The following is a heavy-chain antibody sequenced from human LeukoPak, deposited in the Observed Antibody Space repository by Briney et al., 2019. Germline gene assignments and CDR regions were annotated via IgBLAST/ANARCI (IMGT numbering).Heavy chain of an antibody. CDR1: GGSMSGYY. CDR2: IYY. D-gene: IGHD3-22*01. Sequence: TWETLSLTCTVSGGSMSGYYWSWIRQPPGKGLEWIGYIYYRVTISIDTSKNQFSLKLSSVTAADTALYYCARDYTMTHASDIWGQGTLVTVSS. V-gene: IGHV4-59*01. CDR3: ARDYTMTHASDI. J-gene: IGHJ3*02.